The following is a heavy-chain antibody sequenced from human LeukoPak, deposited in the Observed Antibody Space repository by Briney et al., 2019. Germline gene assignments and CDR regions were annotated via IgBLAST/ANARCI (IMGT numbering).Heavy chain of an antibody. Sequence: GGSLRLSCAASGFTFSRYTMNXXXXAPGKGLXXXXXXSSSGSTHYADSVKXRXXXXXXNSKNTLYLQMNSLRAEDTAVYYCAKGVYYDNSGYYSLFDCWGQGTLVTVSS. J-gene: IGHJ4*02. CDR2: XSSSGST. CDR3: AKGVYYDNSGYYSLFDC. D-gene: IGHD3-22*01. V-gene: IGHV3-23*01. CDR1: GFTFSRYT.